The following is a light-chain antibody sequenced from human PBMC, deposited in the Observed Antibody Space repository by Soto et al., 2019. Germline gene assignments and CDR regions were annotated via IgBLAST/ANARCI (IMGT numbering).Light chain of an antibody. Sequence: DIQMTQSPSSLSASVGARVTITCRASQSLSISLNWYQQKPGKAPKLLIYAASSLQSGVPSRFSGSGSGTDFTLTISSLQPEDFATYYCQQSYSTLITFGQGTRLEIK. CDR1: QSLSIS. J-gene: IGKJ5*01. CDR3: QQSYSTLIT. V-gene: IGKV1-39*01. CDR2: AAS.